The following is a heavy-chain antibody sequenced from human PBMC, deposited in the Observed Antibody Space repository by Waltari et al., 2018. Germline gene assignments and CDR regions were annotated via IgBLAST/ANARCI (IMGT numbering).Heavy chain of an antibody. D-gene: IGHD6-13*01. CDR1: GGSISSYS. J-gene: IGHJ6*02. CDR3: ARDTSPLTYSSSWYDAYYYGMDV. V-gene: IGHV4-59*01. Sequence: QVQLQESGPGLVKPSETLSLTCTVSGGSISSYSWSWIRQPPGKGLEWFGYIYYSGSTNYNPSLKSRVTISVDTSKNQFSLKLSSVTAADTAVYYCARDTSPLTYSSSWYDAYYYGMDVWGQGTTVTVSS. CDR2: IYYSGST.